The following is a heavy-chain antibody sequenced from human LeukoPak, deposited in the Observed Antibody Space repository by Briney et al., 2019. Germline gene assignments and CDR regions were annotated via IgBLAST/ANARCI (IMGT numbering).Heavy chain of an antibody. J-gene: IGHJ4*02. CDR3: ARGGLSMIRGVISRRSPCIDH. Sequence: SETLSLTCTVSGFSISSAYYWGWIRQPPGKGLEWIGSIYHTGRTYYNPSLKSRVTISVDTSKNQFSLKLSSVTAAETAVYYCARGGLSMIRGVISRRSPCIDHWGQGTLVTVSS. CDR2: IYHTGRT. D-gene: IGHD3-10*01. CDR1: GFSISSAYY. V-gene: IGHV4-38-2*02.